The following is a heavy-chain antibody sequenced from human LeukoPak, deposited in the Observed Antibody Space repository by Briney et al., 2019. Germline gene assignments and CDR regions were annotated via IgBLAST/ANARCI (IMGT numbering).Heavy chain of an antibody. V-gene: IGHV4-39*01. CDR3: ARVVSATDGAFDI. CDR2: IYYSGST. D-gene: IGHD2-15*01. J-gene: IGHJ3*02. Sequence: PSETLSLTCTVSGGSISSMSYYWAWIRQSPGKGLEWIGSIYYSGSTYYNPSLKSRVTISVDTSKNQFSLKLSSVTAADTAVYYCARVVSATDGAFDIWGQGTMVTVSS. CDR1: GGSISSMSYY.